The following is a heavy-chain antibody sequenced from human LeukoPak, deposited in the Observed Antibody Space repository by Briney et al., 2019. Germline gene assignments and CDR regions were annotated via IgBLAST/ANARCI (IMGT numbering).Heavy chain of an antibody. V-gene: IGHV3-30*04. CDR2: ISYDGKNE. Sequence: GGSLRLSCSASGFTFSSYPMHWVRQAPGKGLEWVSVISYDGKNEYYTDSVKGRFTISRDTSKNTLYLQVNSLRPEDTAVYYCARESFGLDYWGQGTVVTVSS. CDR3: ARESFGLDY. D-gene: IGHD3/OR15-3a*01. CDR1: GFTFSSYP. J-gene: IGHJ4*02.